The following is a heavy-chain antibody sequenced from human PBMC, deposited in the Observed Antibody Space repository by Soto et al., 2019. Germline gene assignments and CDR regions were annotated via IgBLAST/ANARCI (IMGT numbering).Heavy chain of an antibody. CDR2: IIPILGIA. J-gene: IGHJ4*02. D-gene: IGHD6-19*01. CDR1: GCTFSSYT. Sequence: SVKVSCKASGCTFSSYTISWVRQAPGQGLEWMGRIIPILGIANYAQRFQGRVTITADKSTSTAYMELSSLRSEDTAVYYCASGYIAVAGTNVFDYWGQGTLVTVSS. V-gene: IGHV1-69*02. CDR3: ASGYIAVAGTNVFDY.